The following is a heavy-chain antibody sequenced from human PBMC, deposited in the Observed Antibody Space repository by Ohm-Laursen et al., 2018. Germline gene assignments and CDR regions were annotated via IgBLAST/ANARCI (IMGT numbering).Heavy chain of an antibody. Sequence: GSSVKVSCKASGYTFTGYYIHWVRQAPGQGLEWMGWINPNSGGTNYTQKFQGRVTMTRDTSISTGYMELSRLRSEDTAVYYCARKSRRGTGNWFDPWGQGTLVTVSS. CDR3: ARKSRRGTGNWFDP. CDR1: GYTFTGYY. V-gene: IGHV1-2*02. CDR2: INPNSGGT. J-gene: IGHJ5*02.